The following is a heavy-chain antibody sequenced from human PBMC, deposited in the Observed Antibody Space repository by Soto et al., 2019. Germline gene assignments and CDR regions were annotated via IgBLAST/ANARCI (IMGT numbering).Heavy chain of an antibody. CDR2: ISGSGGST. CDR3: AKNGDYGDDVGIHSRQYWYFDL. D-gene: IGHD4-17*01. J-gene: IGHJ2*01. V-gene: IGHV3-23*01. CDR1: GFTFSSYA. Sequence: EVQLLESGGGLVQPGGSLRLSCAASGFTFSSYAMSWVRQAPGKGLEWVSAISGSGGSTYYADSVKGRFTISRDNSKNTLYLQMNSLRAEDTAVYYCAKNGDYGDDVGIHSRQYWYFDLWGRGTLVTVSS.